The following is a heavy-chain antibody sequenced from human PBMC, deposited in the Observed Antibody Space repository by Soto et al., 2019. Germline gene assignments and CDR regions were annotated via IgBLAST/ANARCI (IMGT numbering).Heavy chain of an antibody. J-gene: IGHJ4*02. CDR3: ARVQREDAYFDS. CDR1: GGSFSGYH. CDR2: INPVGST. Sequence: QVQLQERGAGLLRPSESLSLTCGVYGGSFSGYHWNWIRQPPGKGLEGIGDINPVGSTKYNPSLKSRVSISIDTSKNKFSLKLSSVTAADPAVYYCARVQREDAYFDSWGQGTLVSVSS. V-gene: IGHV4-34*02.